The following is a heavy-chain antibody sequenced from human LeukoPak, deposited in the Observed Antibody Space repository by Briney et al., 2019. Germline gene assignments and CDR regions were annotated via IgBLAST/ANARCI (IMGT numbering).Heavy chain of an antibody. V-gene: IGHV1-18*01. CDR1: GYTFTSYG. CDR3: ASASPRGSSSRSFDY. J-gene: IGHJ4*02. Sequence: ASVKVSCKASGYTFTSYGISWVRQAPGQGLEWMGWISAYNGNTNYAQKLQGRVTMTTNTSTSTAYMELRSLRSDDTAVYYCASASPRGSSSRSFDYWGQGTLVTVSS. CDR2: ISAYNGNT. D-gene: IGHD6-6*01.